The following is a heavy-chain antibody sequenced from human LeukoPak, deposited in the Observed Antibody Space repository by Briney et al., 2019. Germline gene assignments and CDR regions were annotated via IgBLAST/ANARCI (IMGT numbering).Heavy chain of an antibody. CDR1: GFTFSSYG. CDR2: ISDSGRST. D-gene: IGHD3-10*01. J-gene: IGHJ5*02. CDR3: AKDVDSGSYHYANWFDP. Sequence: GGSLRLSCAASGFTFSSYGMTWGRQAPEKGLEWVSAISDSGRSTYYADSVKGRFTISRDNSKNTLYLEMNSLRVEDTAVYHCAKDVDSGSYHYANWFDPWGQGTLVTVSS. V-gene: IGHV3-23*01.